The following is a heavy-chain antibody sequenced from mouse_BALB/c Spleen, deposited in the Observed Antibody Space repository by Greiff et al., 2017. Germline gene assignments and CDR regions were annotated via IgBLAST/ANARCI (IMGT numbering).Heavy chain of an antibody. CDR3: ARDFAY. V-gene: IGHV7-3*02. CDR1: GFTFTDYY. CDR2: IRNKANGYTT. Sequence: EVQLVESGGGLVQPGGSLRLSCATSGFTFTDYYMSWVRQPPGKALEWLGFIRNKANGYTTEYSASVKGRFTISRDNSQSILYLQMNTLRAEDSATYYCARDFAYWGQGTLVTVSA. J-gene: IGHJ3*01.